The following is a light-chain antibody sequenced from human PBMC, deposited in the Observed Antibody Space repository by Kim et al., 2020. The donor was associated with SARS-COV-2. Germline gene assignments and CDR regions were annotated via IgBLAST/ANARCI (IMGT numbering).Light chain of an antibody. Sequence: DIQMTQSPSAMSASVGDRVTITCRASQDISNYLAWYQQKPGKVPKRLIYDASNLQSGVPSRFSGSGSGTEFTLTISSLQPEDIATYYCLQHNSYALTFGGGTKVDIK. V-gene: IGKV1-17*03. CDR3: LQHNSYALT. J-gene: IGKJ4*01. CDR2: DAS. CDR1: QDISNY.